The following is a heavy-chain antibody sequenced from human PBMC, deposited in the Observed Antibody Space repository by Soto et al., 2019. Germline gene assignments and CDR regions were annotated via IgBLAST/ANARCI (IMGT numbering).Heavy chain of an antibody. CDR2: IWYDGSNK. Sequence: HPGGSLRLSCAASGFTFSSYGMHWVRQAPGKGLEWVAVIWYDGSNKYYADSVKGRFTISRDNSKNTLYLQMNSLRAEDTAVYYCARDPPAKDAFDIWGQGTMVTVSS. CDR1: GFTFSSYG. J-gene: IGHJ3*02. CDR3: ARDPPAKDAFDI. V-gene: IGHV3-33*01.